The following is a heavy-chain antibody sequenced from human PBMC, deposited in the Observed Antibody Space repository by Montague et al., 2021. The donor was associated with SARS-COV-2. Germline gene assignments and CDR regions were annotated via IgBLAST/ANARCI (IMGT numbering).Heavy chain of an antibody. CDR3: AKDVGYSGIYRAVYFDH. V-gene: IGHV3-9*01. CDR2: ISFNSGSI. Sequence: SLRLSCAASGFTFDDYAMHWVRQAPGKGLEWVSRISFNSGSIDYADSVKGRFTISRDNAKSSLYPQMNGLTTEDTALYYCAKDVGYSGIYRAVYFDHWGRGTRVTAPS. CDR1: GFTFDDYA. D-gene: IGHD1-26*01. J-gene: IGHJ4*02.